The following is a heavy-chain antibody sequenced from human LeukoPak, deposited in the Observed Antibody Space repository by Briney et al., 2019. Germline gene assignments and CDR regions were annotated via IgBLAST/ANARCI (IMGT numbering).Heavy chain of an antibody. CDR2: ISTDNGNT. J-gene: IGHJ4*02. V-gene: IGHV1-18*01. CDR1: GYTFSSYG. D-gene: IGHD6-13*01. CDR3: ARGWGSSAD. Sequence: ASVNVSCQASGYTFSSYGISWLGPAPGQGVEWMGRISTDNGNTNYAQSLQGRVTMTTDTSTSTAYMELRSLRSDDTAVYYCARGWGSSADWGQGTLLTVSS.